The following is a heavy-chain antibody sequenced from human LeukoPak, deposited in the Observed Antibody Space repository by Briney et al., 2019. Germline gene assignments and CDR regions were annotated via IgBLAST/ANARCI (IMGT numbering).Heavy chain of an antibody. CDR1: GGSFSGYY. V-gene: IGHV4-34*01. Sequence: SETLSLTCAVYGGSFSGYYWSWIRQPPGKGLVWIGEINHSGSTNYNPSLKSRVTISVDTSKNQFSLKLSSVTAADTAVYYCARGPVRGVIPFDYWGQGTLVTVSS. CDR3: ARGPVRGVIPFDY. J-gene: IGHJ4*02. D-gene: IGHD3-10*01. CDR2: INHSGST.